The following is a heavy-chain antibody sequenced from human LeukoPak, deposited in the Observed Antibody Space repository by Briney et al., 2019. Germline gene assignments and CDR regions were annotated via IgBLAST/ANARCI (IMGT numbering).Heavy chain of an antibody. CDR3: ARDLGGKRRAYDY. CDR2: ISSSSSYI. D-gene: IGHD4-23*01. V-gene: IGHV3-21*01. J-gene: IGHJ4*02. Sequence: NSGGSLILSCAASGFTFSSYSMNWVRQAPGKGLEWVSSISSSSSYIYYADSVKGRFTISRDNAKNSLYLQMNSLRAEDTAVYYCARDLGGKRRAYDYWGQGTLVTVSS. CDR1: GFTFSSYS.